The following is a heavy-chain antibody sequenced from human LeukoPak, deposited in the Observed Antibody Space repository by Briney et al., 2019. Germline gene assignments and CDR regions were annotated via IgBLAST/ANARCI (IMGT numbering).Heavy chain of an antibody. CDR2: IYYSGST. J-gene: IGHJ6*02. D-gene: IGHD1-1*01. Sequence: SETLSLTCTVSGGSISSYYRSWIRQHPGKGLEWIGYIYYSGSTYYNPSLKSRVTISVDTSKNQFSLKLSSVTAADTAVYYCARAVRDGMDVWGQGTTVTVSS. CDR3: ARAVRDGMDV. CDR1: GGSISSYY. V-gene: IGHV4-59*06.